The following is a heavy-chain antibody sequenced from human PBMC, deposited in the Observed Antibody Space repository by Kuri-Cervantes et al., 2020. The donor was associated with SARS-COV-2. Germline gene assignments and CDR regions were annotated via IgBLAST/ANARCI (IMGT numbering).Heavy chain of an antibody. CDR3: ARLRRHNDGWFATGYYMDV. J-gene: IGHJ6*03. D-gene: IGHD6-19*01. Sequence: SETLSLTCTVSGGSISSYYWSWIRQPPGKGLEWIGYISCSGNTNYNPSLKSRVTISVDTSKNQFSLRPSSVTAADTAVYYCARLRRHNDGWFATGYYMDVWGKGTTVTVSS. CDR1: GGSISSYY. V-gene: IGHV4-59*01. CDR2: ISCSGNT.